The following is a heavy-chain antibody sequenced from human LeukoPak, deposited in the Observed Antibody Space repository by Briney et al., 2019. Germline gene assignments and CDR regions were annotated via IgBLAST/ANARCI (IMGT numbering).Heavy chain of an antibody. CDR3: ARGGNRFGGFYFDY. J-gene: IGHJ4*02. CDR1: ADSLSSGGHY. CDR2: IHHSGRS. Sequence: PPETLSLTCTVSADSLSSGGHYWAWIRQFPGKGLESIGFIHHSGRSRHNPSLKDRVAISVDTSRKQFALKLSSVTAASTAMYYCARGGNRFGGFYFDYWGQGIQVLVSS. D-gene: IGHD3-10*01. V-gene: IGHV4-31*03.